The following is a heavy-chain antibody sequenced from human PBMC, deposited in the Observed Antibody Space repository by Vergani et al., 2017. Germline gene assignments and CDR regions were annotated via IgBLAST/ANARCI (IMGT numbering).Heavy chain of an antibody. J-gene: IGHJ4*02. CDR1: GFTFSSYA. CDR3: AKGGGHYDSSGYYSPFDY. CDR2: ISGSGGST. Sequence: VQLVESGGGLVQPGGSLRLSCAASGFTFSSYAMSWVRQAPGKGLEWVSAISGSGGSTYYADSVKGRFTISRDNSKNTLYLQMNSLRAEDTAVYYCAKGGGHYDSSGYYSPFDYWGQGTLVTVSS. D-gene: IGHD3-22*01. V-gene: IGHV3-23*04.